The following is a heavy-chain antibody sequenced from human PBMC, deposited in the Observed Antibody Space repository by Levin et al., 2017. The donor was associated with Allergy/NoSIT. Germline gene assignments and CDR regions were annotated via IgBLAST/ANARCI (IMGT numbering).Heavy chain of an antibody. J-gene: IGHJ3*02. CDR3: AKARWELFSPDALDI. D-gene: IGHD4-23*01. V-gene: IGHV3-30*18. CDR2: VSHDSNNK. CDR1: GFAFNTFG. Sequence: PGGSLRLSCAASGFAFNTFGMHWVRQVPGKGLEWVAVVSHDSNNKYYADSVKGRFTVSRDAAKNTVSLQMNSLRSEDTAVYFCAKARWELFSPDALDIWGQGTMVSVSS.